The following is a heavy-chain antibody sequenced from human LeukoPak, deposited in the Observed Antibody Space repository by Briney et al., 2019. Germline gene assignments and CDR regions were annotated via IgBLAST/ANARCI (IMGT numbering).Heavy chain of an antibody. CDR1: GFTFSSYA. J-gene: IGHJ1*01. CDR2: ISGSGGST. CDR3: AKDIVVVPAAMTHFQH. V-gene: IGHV3-23*01. Sequence: PGGSLRLSCAASGFTFSSYAMSWVRQAPGKGLEWASAISGSGGSTYYADSVKGRFTISRDNSKNTLYLQMNSLRAEDTAVYYCAKDIVVVPAAMTHFQHWGQGTLVTVSS. D-gene: IGHD2-2*01.